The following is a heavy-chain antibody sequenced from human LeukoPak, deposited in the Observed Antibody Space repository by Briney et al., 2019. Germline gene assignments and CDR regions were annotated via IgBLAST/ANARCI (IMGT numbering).Heavy chain of an antibody. Sequence: SETLSLTCTVSGGSISSYYWSWIRQPPGKGLEWIGYIYYSGSTNYNPSLKSRVTISVDTSKNQFSLKLSPVTAADTAVYYCARAGGYCSSTSCYANENNWFDPWGQGTLVTVSS. J-gene: IGHJ5*02. CDR1: GGSISSYY. CDR3: ARAGGYCSSTSCYANENNWFDP. CDR2: IYYSGST. V-gene: IGHV4-59*01. D-gene: IGHD2-2*01.